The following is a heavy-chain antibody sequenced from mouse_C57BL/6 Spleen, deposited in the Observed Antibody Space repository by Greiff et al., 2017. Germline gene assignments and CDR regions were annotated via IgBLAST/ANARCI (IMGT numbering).Heavy chain of an antibody. Sequence: EVKLVESGEGLVKPGGSLKLSCAASGFTFSSYSMSWVRQTPEKRLEWVAYISTGGDYIYYADTVKGRFTISGDNARNTLYLQISSLKSEDTAMYYCTRVLSSTTVVATKGYAMDYWGQGTLVTVSA. V-gene: IGHV5-9-1*02. D-gene: IGHD1-1*01. CDR3: TRVLSSTTVVATKGYAMDY. J-gene: IGHJ4*01. CDR1: GFTFSSYS. CDR2: ISTGGDYI.